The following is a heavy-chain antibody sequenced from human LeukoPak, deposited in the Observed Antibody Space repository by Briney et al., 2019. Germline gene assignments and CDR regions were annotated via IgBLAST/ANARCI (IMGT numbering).Heavy chain of an antibody. CDR1: GYTFTNYW. D-gene: IGHD4-17*01. Sequence: PGESLKISCWDSGYTFTNYWVGWVRQMPGKGLEWMGLIYPDDSDTRYSPSFQGQVTISADKSINTAYLQWSSLKASDTAMYFCARQGYGDYGIYYFDYWGQGTLVTVSS. V-gene: IGHV5-51*01. CDR2: IYPDDSDT. CDR3: ARQGYGDYGIYYFDY. J-gene: IGHJ4*02.